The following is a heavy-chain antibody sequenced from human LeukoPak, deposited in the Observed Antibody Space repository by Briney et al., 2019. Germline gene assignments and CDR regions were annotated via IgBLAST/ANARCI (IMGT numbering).Heavy chain of an antibody. D-gene: IGHD5-12*01. CDR2: INSDGITT. V-gene: IGHV3-74*01. CDR1: AFNFTAYW. CDR3: AVSNGGYGP. Sequence: GGSLRLSCASSAFNFTAYWMHWFRQDPRQGLLWVARINSDGITTNYADSVKGRFTISRDNAKNTLFLQMNSLRAEDTAVYFCAVSNGGYGPWGQGALVTVSS. J-gene: IGHJ5*02.